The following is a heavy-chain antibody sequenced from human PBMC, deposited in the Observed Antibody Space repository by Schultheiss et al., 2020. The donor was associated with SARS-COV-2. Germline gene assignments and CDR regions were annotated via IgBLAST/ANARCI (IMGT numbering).Heavy chain of an antibody. CDR1: GYSISSVYY. V-gene: IGHV4-38-2*01. CDR3: ARAGDYGGNSPLYYFDY. J-gene: IGHJ4*02. CDR2: IYHSGST. Sequence: SETLSLTCDVSGYSISSVYYWGWIRQPPGKGLEWIGEIYHSGSTNYNPSLKSRVTISVDTSKNQFSLKLSSVTAADTAVYYCARAGDYGGNSPLYYFDYWGQGTLVTVSS. D-gene: IGHD4-23*01.